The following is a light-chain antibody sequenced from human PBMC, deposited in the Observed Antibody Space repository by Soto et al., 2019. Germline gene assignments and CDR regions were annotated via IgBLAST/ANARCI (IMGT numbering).Light chain of an antibody. V-gene: IGKV3-20*01. CDR2: GAS. Sequence: EIVLTQSPGTLSLSPGERATLSCRASQSVSSSYLAWYQQKPGQAPRLLIYGASSRATGIPDRFSGSGSGTDFTLTVSRLEPADFAVYYCQKYGSSPWTFGQGTKVEIE. J-gene: IGKJ1*01. CDR1: QSVSSSY. CDR3: QKYGSSPWT.